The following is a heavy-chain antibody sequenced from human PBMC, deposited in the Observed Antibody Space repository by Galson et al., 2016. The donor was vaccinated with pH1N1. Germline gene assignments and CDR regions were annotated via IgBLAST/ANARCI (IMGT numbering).Heavy chain of an antibody. CDR3: ARAGCVSGSCRTGIHYYMDV. D-gene: IGHD2-15*01. CDR2: MNPNSGNT. CDR1: GYTFTNYD. V-gene: IGHV1-8*01. J-gene: IGHJ6*03. Sequence: SVPPSCKASGYTFTNYDINWVRQATGQGLEWMGWMNPNSGNTGYAQKFQGRVTITRNTSISTAYMELSSLRSEDTALYYCARAGCVSGSCRTGIHYYMDVWGEGTTVTVTS.